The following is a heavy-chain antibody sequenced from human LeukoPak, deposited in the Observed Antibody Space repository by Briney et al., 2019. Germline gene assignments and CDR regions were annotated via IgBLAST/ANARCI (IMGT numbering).Heavy chain of an antibody. J-gene: IGHJ4*02. V-gene: IGHV1-46*01. CDR3: AAAMVRGVSDY. CDR1: GYTFTSYY. D-gene: IGHD3-10*01. Sequence: ASVKVSCKASGYTFTSYYMHWVRQAPGQGLEWMGIINPSGGSTSYAQKFQGRVTMTRDTSTSTVYMELSSLRSEDTAVYYCAAAMVRGVSDYWGQGTLVTVSS. CDR2: INPSGGST.